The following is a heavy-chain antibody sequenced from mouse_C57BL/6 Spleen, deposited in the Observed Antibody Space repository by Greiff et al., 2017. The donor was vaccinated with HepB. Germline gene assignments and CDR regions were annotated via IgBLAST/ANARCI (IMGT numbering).Heavy chain of an antibody. Sequence: EVKLMESGPGLVKPSQSLSLTCSVSGYSITSGYYWNWIRQFPGNKLEWMGYISYDGSNNYNPSLKNRISITRDTSKNQFFLKLNSVTTEDTATYYCARGYGNYGYWGQGTTLTVSS. D-gene: IGHD2-10*02. CDR1: GYSITSGYY. CDR2: ISYDGSN. J-gene: IGHJ2*01. V-gene: IGHV3-6*01. CDR3: ARGYGNYGY.